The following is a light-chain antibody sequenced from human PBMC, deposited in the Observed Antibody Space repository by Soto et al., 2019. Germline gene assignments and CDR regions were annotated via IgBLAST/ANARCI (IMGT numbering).Light chain of an antibody. V-gene: IGKV3-20*01. CDR1: QTVSDNY. CDR2: GAS. Sequence: EIVLTQSPGALSLSPGERATLSCRASQTVSDNYLAWYQQKPGQAPSLLIYGASTRATGIPDRFSGSGSGTDFTLTIIRLEPEDFAVYYCQQYGGSPRVSFGGGTKVEIK. CDR3: QQYGGSPRVS. J-gene: IGKJ4*01.